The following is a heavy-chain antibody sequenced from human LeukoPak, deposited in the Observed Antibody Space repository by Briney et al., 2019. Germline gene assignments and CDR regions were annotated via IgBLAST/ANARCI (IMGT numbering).Heavy chain of an antibody. Sequence: ASVKVCCKASGYTFTSYGISWVRQAPGQGLEWVGWISAYNGNTNYAQKLQGRVTMTTDTCTSTAYMELRSLRSDDTAVYYCARGGDYYDSSGYYDWGQGTLVTVSS. CDR1: GYTFTSYG. D-gene: IGHD3-22*01. J-gene: IGHJ4*02. CDR3: ARGGDYYDSSGYYD. CDR2: ISAYNGNT. V-gene: IGHV1-18*01.